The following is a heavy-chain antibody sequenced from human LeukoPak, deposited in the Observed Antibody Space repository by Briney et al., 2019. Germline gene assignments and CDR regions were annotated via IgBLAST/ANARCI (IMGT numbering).Heavy chain of an antibody. CDR3: ARDRKQQLVSDYYYYGMDV. CDR2: ITPSGGTT. V-gene: IGHV1-46*01. J-gene: IGHJ6*02. CDR1: VSTFTTYY. Sequence: GASVTVSFTSSVSTFTTYYMHWVRQAPGQGLEWMGIITPSGGTTTSDQKFQGRVTMTRDTSTSTVYMELNSLRSEDAAVYYCARDRKQQLVSDYYYYGMDVWGQGTTVTVSS. D-gene: IGHD6-13*01.